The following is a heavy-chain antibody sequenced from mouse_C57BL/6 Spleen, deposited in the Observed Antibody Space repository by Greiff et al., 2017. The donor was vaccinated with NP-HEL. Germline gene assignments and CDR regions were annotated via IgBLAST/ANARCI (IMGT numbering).Heavy chain of an antibody. CDR2: IYPGDGDT. Sequence: VQLQQSGPELVKPGASVKISCKASGYAFSSSWMNWVKQRPGKGLEWIGRIYPGDGDTNYNGKFKGKATLTADKSSSTAYMQLSSLTSEDSAVYFGARFGNGYWGQGTTLTVSS. V-gene: IGHV1-82*01. CDR3: ARFGNGY. J-gene: IGHJ2*01. CDR1: GYAFSSSW. D-gene: IGHD2-1*01.